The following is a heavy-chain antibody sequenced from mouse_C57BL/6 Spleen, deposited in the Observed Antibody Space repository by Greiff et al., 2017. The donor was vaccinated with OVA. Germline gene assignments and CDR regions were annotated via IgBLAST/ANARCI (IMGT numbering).Heavy chain of an antibody. Sequence: EVMLVESGGVLVKPGGSLKLSCAASGFTFSSYGMSWVRQTPDKRLEWVATISSGGSYTYYPDSVKGRFTISRDNAKNTLYLQMSSLKSEDTAMYYCAEGGSFDYWGQGTTLTVSS. J-gene: IGHJ2*01. D-gene: IGHD1-1*02. CDR3: AEGGSFDY. CDR1: GFTFSSYG. V-gene: IGHV5-6*01. CDR2: ISSGGSYT.